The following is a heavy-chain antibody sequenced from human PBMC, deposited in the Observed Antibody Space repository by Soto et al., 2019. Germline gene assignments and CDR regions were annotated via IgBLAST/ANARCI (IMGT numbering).Heavy chain of an antibody. D-gene: IGHD3-16*01. J-gene: IGHJ4*02. V-gene: IGHV4-39*01. CDR1: GGSISSNSYY. Sequence: QLQLQESGPGLVKPSETLSLACTVSGGSISSNSYYWDWIRQPPGKGLEWIGSMYYSGATYHNPSLQSRVTISVDTSTTQFSLHLSSVTAADTAVYYCARHAAYDSVWGKSDGSDYWGQGTLVTVSS. CDR2: MYYSGAT. CDR3: ARHAAYDSVWGKSDGSDY.